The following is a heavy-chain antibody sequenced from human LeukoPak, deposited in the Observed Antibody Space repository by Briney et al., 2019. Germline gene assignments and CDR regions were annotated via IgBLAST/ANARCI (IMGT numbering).Heavy chain of an antibody. CDR1: GFTFSSSA. D-gene: IGHD3-3*01. J-gene: IGHJ6*02. CDR2: ISNNGGYT. Sequence: PGGSLRLSCAASGFTFSSSAMSWVRQAPGKGLEWVSAISNNGGYTYYADSVQGRFTISRDNSKNTLFLQMDSLRAEDTAPYYCAKSVAIYFYYGLDVWGQGTTVTVSS. CDR3: AKSVAIYFYYGLDV. V-gene: IGHV3-23*01.